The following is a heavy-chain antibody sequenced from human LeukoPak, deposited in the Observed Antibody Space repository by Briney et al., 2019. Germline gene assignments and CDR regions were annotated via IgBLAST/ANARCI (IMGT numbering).Heavy chain of an antibody. J-gene: IGHJ4*02. CDR3: AKGRGPLDY. V-gene: IGHV3-9*01. CDR1: GFTFDDYA. Sequence: PGGSLRLSCAASGFTFDDYAMHWVRQAPEKGLEWVSGISWNSGSIGYADSVKGRFTISRDNAKNSLYLQMNSLRAEDTALYYCAKGRGPLDYWGQGTLVTVSS. CDR2: ISWNSGSI. D-gene: IGHD3-10*01.